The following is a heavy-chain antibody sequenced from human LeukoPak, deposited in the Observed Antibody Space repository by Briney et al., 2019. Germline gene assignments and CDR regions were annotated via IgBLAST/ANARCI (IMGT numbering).Heavy chain of an antibody. J-gene: IGHJ4*02. CDR1: GFTFSSYA. Sequence: PGGSLRLSCAASGFTFSSYAMSWVRQAPGKGLEWVSGISGSGYSTYYADSVKGRFTISRDNSKNTLYLQMDSLRAEDTAIYYCAKDLGAMASDYWGQGTLVTVSS. CDR3: AKDLGAMASDY. D-gene: IGHD3-16*01. V-gene: IGHV3-23*01. CDR2: ISGSGYST.